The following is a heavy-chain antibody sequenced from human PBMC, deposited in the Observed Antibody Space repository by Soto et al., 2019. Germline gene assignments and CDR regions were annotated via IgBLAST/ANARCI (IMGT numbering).Heavy chain of an antibody. Sequence: AGPTLVNPTQTLTLTCTFSGFSLSTSGMCVSWIRQPPGKALEWLARIDWDDDKYYSTSLKTRLTISKGTSKNQVVLTMTNMDPVDTATYYCARSRTSTARAENWFDPWGQGTLVTVSS. D-gene: IGHD5-18*01. CDR3: ARSRTSTARAENWFDP. J-gene: IGHJ5*02. CDR2: IDWDDDK. V-gene: IGHV2-70*11. CDR1: GFSLSTSGMC.